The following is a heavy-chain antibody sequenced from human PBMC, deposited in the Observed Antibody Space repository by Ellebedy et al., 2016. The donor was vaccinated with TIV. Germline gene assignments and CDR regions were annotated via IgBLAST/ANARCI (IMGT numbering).Heavy chain of an antibody. CDR2: IGTAGDT. V-gene: IGHV3-13*01. CDR3: ARVRFGDTAVDY. D-gene: IGHD5-18*01. Sequence: GESLKISCAASGFTFRGYDMHWVRQATGKGLEWVSAIGTAGDTYYPGSVKGRFTISRENAKNSLYLQMNSRRAEDTAVYYCARVRFGDTAVDYWGQGTLVTVSS. CDR1: GFTFRGYD. J-gene: IGHJ4*02.